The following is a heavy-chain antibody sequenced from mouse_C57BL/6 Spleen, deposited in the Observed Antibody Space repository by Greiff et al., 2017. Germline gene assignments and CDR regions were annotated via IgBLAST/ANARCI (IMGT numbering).Heavy chain of an antibody. D-gene: IGHD1-1*01. CDR3: ARTTTGYAMDY. J-gene: IGHJ4*01. CDR1: GYSITSGYY. CDR2: ISYDGSN. Sequence: EVHLVESGPGLVKPSPSLSLTCSVTGYSITSGYYWNWIRQFPGNKLEWMGYISYDGSNNYNPSLKNRISITRDTSKNQFFLKLNSVTTEDTATYYCARTTTGYAMDYWGQGTSVTVSS. V-gene: IGHV3-6*01.